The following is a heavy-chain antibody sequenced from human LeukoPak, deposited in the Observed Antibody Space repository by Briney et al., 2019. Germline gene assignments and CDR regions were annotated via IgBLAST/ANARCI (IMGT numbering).Heavy chain of an antibody. Sequence: GGSLRLSCVASGFTVIDNYMTWVRQAPGKGLEWVSVIYSGSSAYYADSVKGRFTISRDNSKNTLYLQMNSLRAEDTGVYYCARVVRFLEWLPRFGSYFDYWGQGTLVTVSS. D-gene: IGHD3-3*01. J-gene: IGHJ4*02. CDR3: ARVVRFLEWLPRFGSYFDY. CDR2: IYSGSSA. CDR1: GFTVIDNY. V-gene: IGHV3-53*01.